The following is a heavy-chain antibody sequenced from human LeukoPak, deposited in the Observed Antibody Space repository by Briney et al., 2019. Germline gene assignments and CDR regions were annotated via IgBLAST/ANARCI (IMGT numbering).Heavy chain of an antibody. CDR1: GFTFGDYA. V-gene: IGHV3-49*04. D-gene: IGHD6-13*01. CDR2: IRSKVYGGTT. Sequence: GGSLRLSCTASGFTFGDYAMSWVRQAPGKGLEWVGVIRSKVYGGTTEYAASVKGRFTISRDDSKSIAYLQMNSLKTEDTAVYFCTRDLRQQQGTYYFDYWGQGTLVTVSS. CDR3: TRDLRQQQGTYYFDY. J-gene: IGHJ4*02.